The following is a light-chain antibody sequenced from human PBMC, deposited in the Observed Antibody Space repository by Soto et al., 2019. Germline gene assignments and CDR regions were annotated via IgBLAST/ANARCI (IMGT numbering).Light chain of an antibody. V-gene: IGLV1-51*01. CDR1: SSNIAKNY. J-gene: IGLJ2*01. Sequence: QSVLTQPPSVSAAPGQKVTISCSGSSSNIAKNYVYWYQQLPGTAPKLLIFDNDKRPSGIPDRFSGSKSGTSATLGITAPQTGDEVDYFSGTWDISLSVVFGGGTKLTVL. CDR3: GTWDISLSVV. CDR2: DND.